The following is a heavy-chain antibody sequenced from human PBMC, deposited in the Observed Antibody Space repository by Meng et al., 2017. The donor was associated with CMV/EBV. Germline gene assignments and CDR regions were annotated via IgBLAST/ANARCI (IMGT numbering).Heavy chain of an antibody. V-gene: IGHV1-18*01. CDR3: ARDTVIDSFYYDS. CDR2: ISAYNGNT. D-gene: IGHD3-22*01. Sequence: ASVKVSKASGYTFTSYGISWVRQAPGQGLEWMGWISAYNGNTNYAQKLQGRVTMTTDTSTSTAYMELRSLRSDDTAVYYCARDTVIDSFYYDSWGQGTLVTVSS. J-gene: IGHJ4*02. CDR1: GYTFTSYG.